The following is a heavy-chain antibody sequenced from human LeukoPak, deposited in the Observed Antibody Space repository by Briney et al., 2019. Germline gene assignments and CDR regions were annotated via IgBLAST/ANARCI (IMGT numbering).Heavy chain of an antibody. Sequence: AETLSLTCTVSGGSVSSGSYCWSWIRQPPGKGLEWIGHIYHTGSTNYNPSLKSRVTISLDTSKNQFSLKLASVSAADTAVYYCARDVRTINVLTGYYRPYYFDYWGQGTLVTVSS. CDR3: ARDVRTINVLTGYYRPYYFDY. V-gene: IGHV4-61*01. J-gene: IGHJ4*02. D-gene: IGHD3-9*01. CDR2: IYHTGST. CDR1: GGSVSSGSYC.